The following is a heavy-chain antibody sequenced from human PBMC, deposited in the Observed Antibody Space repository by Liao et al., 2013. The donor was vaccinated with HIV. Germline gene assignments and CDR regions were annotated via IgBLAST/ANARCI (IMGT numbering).Heavy chain of an antibody. CDR1: GGSISSYY. Sequence: QVQLQESGPGLVKPSETLSLTCTVSGGSISSYYWNWIRQPPGKGLEWIGYIHYSGSTIYNPSLKSRVTISLDTSKNQFSLRLSSVTAADSAVYYCATSAGYSILFVWGKGTTVTVSS. V-gene: IGHV4-59*01. D-gene: IGHD3-3*02. CDR3: ATSAGYSILFV. CDR2: IHYSGST. J-gene: IGHJ6*04.